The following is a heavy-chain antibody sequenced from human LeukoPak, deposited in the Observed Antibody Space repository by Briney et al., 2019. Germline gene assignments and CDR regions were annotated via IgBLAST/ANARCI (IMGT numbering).Heavy chain of an antibody. CDR2: FDLDGAGET. CDR3: AMGDPYQLLEY. CDR1: GYSLTGVS. Sequence: ASVRVSCKVSGYSLTGVSKYWVRQAPGKGLEWMGGFDLDGAGETFFAQKFEGRVTMTEDTSTDTVYMELSSLRSDDAAVYYCAMGDPYQLLEYWGQGTLVTVSS. J-gene: IGHJ4*02. V-gene: IGHV1-24*01. D-gene: IGHD2-2*01.